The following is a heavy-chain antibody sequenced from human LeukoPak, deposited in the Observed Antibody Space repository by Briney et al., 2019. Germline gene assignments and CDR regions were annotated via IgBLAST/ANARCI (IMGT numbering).Heavy chain of an antibody. CDR1: GFTFSTYT. Sequence: GGSLRLSCAASGFTFSTYTMNWVRQAPGRGLEWVSSISSSGNNIYYSDSVKGRFTISRDDAKKSLYLQMNSLRAEDTAVYYCARDTYYYDTSGYYSGSDFDYWGQGTLVTVSS. CDR3: ARDTYYYDTSGYYSGSDFDY. D-gene: IGHD3-22*01. CDR2: ISSSGNNI. V-gene: IGHV3-21*01. J-gene: IGHJ4*02.